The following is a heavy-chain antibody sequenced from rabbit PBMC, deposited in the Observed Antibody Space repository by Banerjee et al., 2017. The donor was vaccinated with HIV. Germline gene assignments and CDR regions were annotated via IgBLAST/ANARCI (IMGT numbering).Heavy chain of an antibody. V-gene: IGHV1S7*01. J-gene: IGHJ4*01. CDR1: GFDFNSYA. Sequence: LSCKASGFDFNSYAMIWVRQAPGKGLEWIGIIYAGRRSTDYASWVNGRFTISSDNVQNTVDLQMNSLTAADTATYFCARDYRYGSSISGQYSYFNLWGQGTLVTVS. CDR3: ARDYRYGSSISGQYSYFNL. CDR2: IYAGRRST. D-gene: IGHD1-1*01.